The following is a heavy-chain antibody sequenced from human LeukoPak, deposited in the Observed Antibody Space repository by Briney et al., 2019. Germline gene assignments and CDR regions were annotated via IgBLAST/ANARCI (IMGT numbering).Heavy chain of an antibody. J-gene: IGHJ5*02. Sequence: ASVKVSCKASGYTFTSYGITWVRQAPGRGLEWMGWISAHNGKTNYAQKFQGRVTMTTDTPTSTAYVELRSLRSDDTAVYYCARGDVVVSAAVRFDPWGQGTLVTVSS. V-gene: IGHV1-18*01. CDR2: ISAHNGKT. D-gene: IGHD2-2*01. CDR1: GYTFTSYG. CDR3: ARGDVVVSAAVRFDP.